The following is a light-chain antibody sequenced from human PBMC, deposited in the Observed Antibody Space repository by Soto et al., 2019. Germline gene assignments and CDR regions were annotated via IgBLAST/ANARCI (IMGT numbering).Light chain of an antibody. V-gene: IGLV2-14*01. J-gene: IGLJ1*01. CDR3: SSYTSSSSYV. CDR2: DVS. CDR1: SSDVGTYNS. Sequence: QSVLTQPAFVSGSPGQSITISCTGTSSDVGTYNSVSWYQQYPGKAPKLMIHDVSNRPSGVSNRFSGSKSGNTASLTISGLQAEDEADYYCSSYTSSSSYVFGSGTKVTVL.